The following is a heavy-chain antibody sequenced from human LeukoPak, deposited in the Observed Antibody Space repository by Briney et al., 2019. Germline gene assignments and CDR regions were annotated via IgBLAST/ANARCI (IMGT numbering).Heavy chain of an antibody. V-gene: IGHV3-7*01. D-gene: IGHD1-26*01. Sequence: GGSLRLSCAASGFTFSSYGMSWGRQAPGKGLELVANMNQDGSEKYYVDSVNGGFTISTDNAKNSLYLQMNNLRAEDTAVYYCARGGELLRPADYWGQGTLVTVSS. J-gene: IGHJ4*02. CDR3: ARGGELLRPADY. CDR2: MNQDGSEK. CDR1: GFTFSSYG.